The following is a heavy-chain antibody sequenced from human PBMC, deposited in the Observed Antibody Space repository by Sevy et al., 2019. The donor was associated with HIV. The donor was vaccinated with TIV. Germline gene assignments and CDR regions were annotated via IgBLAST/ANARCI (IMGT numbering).Heavy chain of an antibody. CDR2: ISSSSSSI. CDR3: ARGIRGGAFDI. V-gene: IGHV3-48*01. D-gene: IGHD3-16*01. J-gene: IGHJ3*02. CDR1: GFTFSSYS. Sequence: GSLRLSCAASGFTFSSYSMNWVRQAPGKGLEWVSYISSSSSSIYYADSVKGRFTISRDNAKNSLYLQMNSLRAEDTAVYYCARGIRGGAFDIWGQGTMVTVSS.